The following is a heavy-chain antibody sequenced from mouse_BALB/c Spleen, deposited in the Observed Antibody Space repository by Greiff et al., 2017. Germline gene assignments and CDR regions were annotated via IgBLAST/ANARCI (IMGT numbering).Heavy chain of an antibody. CDR2: ISSGSSTI. Sequence: EVHLVESGGGLVQPGGSRKLSCAASGFTFSSFGMHWVRQAPEKGLEWVAYISSGSSTIYYADTVKGRFTISRDNPKNTLFLQMTSLRSEDTAMYYCARGTSSFYYAMDYWGQGTSVTVSS. CDR3: ARGTSSFYYAMDY. V-gene: IGHV5-17*02. CDR1: GFTFSSFG. D-gene: IGHD2-14*01. J-gene: IGHJ4*01.